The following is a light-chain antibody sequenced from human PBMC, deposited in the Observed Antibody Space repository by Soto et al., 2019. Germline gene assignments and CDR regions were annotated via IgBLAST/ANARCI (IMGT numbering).Light chain of an antibody. CDR1: QSVLYSSNYQNY. Sequence: DIVMTQSPDSLAVSLGERATINCKSSQSVLYSSNYQNYLAWYQQKPGQPPNLLVYWASTRESGVPDRFSGSGSGTDFTLTISSLQAEDVAVYYCQQYYSTPYTFGQGTKLEIK. V-gene: IGKV4-1*01. CDR2: WAS. J-gene: IGKJ2*01. CDR3: QQYYSTPYT.